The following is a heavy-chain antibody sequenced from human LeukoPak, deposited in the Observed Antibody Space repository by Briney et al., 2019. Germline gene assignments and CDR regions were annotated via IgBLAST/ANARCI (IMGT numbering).Heavy chain of an antibody. D-gene: IGHD2-15*01. J-gene: IGHJ6*02. Sequence: SETLSLTCTVSGGSISSYYWSWIRQPAGKGLEWIGRIYTSGSTNYNPSLKSRVTMSVDTSKNQFSLKLSSVTAADTAVYYCARARSYCSGGSCYGFYYYYYGMDVWGQGTTVTVSS. V-gene: IGHV4-4*07. CDR2: IYTSGST. CDR3: ARARSYCSGGSCYGFYYYYYGMDV. CDR1: GGSISSYY.